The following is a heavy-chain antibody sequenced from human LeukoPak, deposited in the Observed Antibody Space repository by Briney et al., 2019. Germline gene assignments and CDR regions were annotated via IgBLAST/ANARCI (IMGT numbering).Heavy chain of an antibody. J-gene: IGHJ4*02. CDR2: INPNSGGT. V-gene: IGHV1-2*02. Sequence: ASVKVSCKASGYTFTGYYIHWVRLAPGQGLEWMGWINPNSGGTNYAQKFQGRVTMTRDTSISTAYMELSRLRSDDTAVYYCARETDSSGYHRPFDYWGQGTLVTVSS. CDR1: GYTFTGYY. D-gene: IGHD3-22*01. CDR3: ARETDSSGYHRPFDY.